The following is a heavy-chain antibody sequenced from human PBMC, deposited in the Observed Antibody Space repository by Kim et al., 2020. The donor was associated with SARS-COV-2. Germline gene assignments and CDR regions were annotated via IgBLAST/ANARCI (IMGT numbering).Heavy chain of an antibody. CDR3: ARQVGRWYKGWFDP. D-gene: IGHD1-20*01. V-gene: IGHV4-59*08. CDR2: IYYRRST. J-gene: IGHJ5*02. Sequence: GKGLWWLGYIYYRRSTNYNPPPKTRVTISGDTSKNQFSRKLSSVTAADTAVYYWARQVGRWYKGWFDPGGQGTLVTVSS.